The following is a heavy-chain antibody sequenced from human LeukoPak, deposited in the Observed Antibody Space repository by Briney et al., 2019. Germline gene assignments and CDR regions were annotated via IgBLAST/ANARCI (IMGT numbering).Heavy chain of an antibody. CDR2: INWNSVRT. CDR3: AKDREMVKAFDI. CDR1: GFTFDDYG. Sequence: SGGSLRLSCAASGFTFDDYGMSWVRQAPGKGLEWVSCINWNSVRTDYADSVKGRFTISRDNAKNSLYLQMNSLRAEDTAVYYCAKDREMVKAFDIWGQGTMVTVSS. D-gene: IGHD5-18*01. V-gene: IGHV3-20*04. J-gene: IGHJ3*02.